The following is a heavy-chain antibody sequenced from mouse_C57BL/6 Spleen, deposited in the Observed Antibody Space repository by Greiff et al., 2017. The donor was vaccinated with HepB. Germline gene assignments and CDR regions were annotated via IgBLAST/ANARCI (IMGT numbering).Heavy chain of an antibody. V-gene: IGHV5-9*01. Sequence: EVMLVESGGGLVKPGGSLKLSCAASGFTFSSYTMSWVRQTPEKRLEWVATISGGGGNTYYPDSVKGRFTISRDNAKNTLYLQMSSLRSEDTALYYCASQAPGYYFDYWGQGTTLTVSS. CDR1: GFTFSSYT. CDR3: ASQAPGYYFDY. CDR2: ISGGGGNT. J-gene: IGHJ2*01.